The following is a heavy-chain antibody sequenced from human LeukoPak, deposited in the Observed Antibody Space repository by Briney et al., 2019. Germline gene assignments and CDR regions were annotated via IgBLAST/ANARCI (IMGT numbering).Heavy chain of an antibody. CDR2: IYSGGST. D-gene: IGHD2-15*01. Sequence: PGGSLRLSCAASGFTVSSNYMSWVRQAPGKGLEWVSVIYSGGSTYYADSVKGRFTISRDNSKNTLYLQMNSLRAEDTAVYYCARDFCSGGSCYSPLYGMDVWGQGTTVTVS. V-gene: IGHV3-66*01. J-gene: IGHJ6*02. CDR1: GFTVSSNY. CDR3: ARDFCSGGSCYSPLYGMDV.